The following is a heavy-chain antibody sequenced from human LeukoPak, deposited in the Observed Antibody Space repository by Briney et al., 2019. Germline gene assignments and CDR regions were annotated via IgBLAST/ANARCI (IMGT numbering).Heavy chain of an antibody. CDR1: GFTFINAW. Sequence: PGGSLRLSYAAPGFTFINAWMTWVRQAPGKGLEWVGHIKSITDGGTTDFAAPVKGRFTISRDDLKNTLYLQMNSLKNEDTAVYFSTTGKDFYNYYFYYYMDVWGKGTTVTVSS. D-gene: IGHD1-1*01. J-gene: IGHJ6*03. CDR2: IKSITDGGTT. V-gene: IGHV3-15*01. CDR3: TTGKDFYNYYFYYYMDV.